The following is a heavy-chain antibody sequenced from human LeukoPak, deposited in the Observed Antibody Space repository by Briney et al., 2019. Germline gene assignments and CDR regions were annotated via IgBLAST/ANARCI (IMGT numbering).Heavy chain of an antibody. CDR3: GRDSRGYYGHEH. D-gene: IGHD3-22*01. V-gene: IGHV3-66*02. CDR1: GFTVSSSY. CDR2: IYSGGST. J-gene: IGHJ4*02. Sequence: GGSPRLSCAASGFTVSSSYMSWVRQAPGKGLEWASGIYSGGSTYYADSVKGRFTISRDKTKNTLYLQMNSLRAEDTAVYYCGRDSRGYYGHEHWGQGTLVTVSS.